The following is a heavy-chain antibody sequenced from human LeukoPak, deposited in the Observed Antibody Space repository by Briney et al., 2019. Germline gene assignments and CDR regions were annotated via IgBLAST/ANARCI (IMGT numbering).Heavy chain of an antibody. J-gene: IGHJ5*02. CDR1: GFTFSNYG. Sequence: GGSLRLSCAASGFTFSNYGVNWVRQSPGKGLEWVAVIWYDGSNKYYADSVKGRFTISRDNSKNTLYLQMNSLRAEDTAVYYCAAAAVNNWFDPWGQGTLVTVSS. CDR2: IWYDGSNK. V-gene: IGHV3-33*08. CDR3: AAAAVNNWFDP. D-gene: IGHD6-13*01.